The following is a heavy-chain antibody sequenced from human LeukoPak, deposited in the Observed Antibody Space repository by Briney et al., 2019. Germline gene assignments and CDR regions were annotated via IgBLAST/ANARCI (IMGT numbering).Heavy chain of an antibody. CDR1: GFTVSSNY. J-gene: IGHJ6*02. D-gene: IGHD3-10*01. CDR2: IYTGGNT. CDR3: AREDGSGSYPGYYYGMDV. Sequence: GSLRLSCAASGFTVSSNYMNWVRQAPGKGLEWVSLIYTGGNTFYADSVKGRFTISRDISKNTLYLQMNSLRAEDTAVYYCAREDGSGSYPGYYYGMDVWGQGTTVTVS. V-gene: IGHV3-53*01.